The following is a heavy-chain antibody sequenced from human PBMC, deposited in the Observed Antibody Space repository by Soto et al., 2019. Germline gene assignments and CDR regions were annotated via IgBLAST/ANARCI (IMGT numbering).Heavy chain of an antibody. CDR1: GFTFSNYA. CDR3: AKCQAVRFPLGRLDY. D-gene: IGHD3-10*02. CDR2: IGGSGGSR. V-gene: IGHV3-23*01. Sequence: PGGSLRLSCAATGFTFSNYAMSWVRLAPGKGLEWVSAIGGSGGSRYYADSVKGRFTISRDNSKNTLYLQMDSLRAEDTAVYYCAKCQAVRFPLGRLDYWGQGTLVTVSS. J-gene: IGHJ4*02.